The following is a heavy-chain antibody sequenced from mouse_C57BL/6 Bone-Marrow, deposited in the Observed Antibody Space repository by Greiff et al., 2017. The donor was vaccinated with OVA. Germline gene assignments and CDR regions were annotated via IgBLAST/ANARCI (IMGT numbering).Heavy chain of an antibody. CDR1: GFSLTSYG. V-gene: IGHV2-2*01. Sequence: VQVVESGPGLVQPSQSLSITCTVSGFSLTSYGVHWVRQSPGKGLEWLGVIWSGGSTDYNAAFISRLSISKDNSKSQVFFKMNSLQADDTAIYYCARNLDYYGSSYAMDYWGQGTSVTVSS. CDR2: IWSGGST. D-gene: IGHD1-1*01. CDR3: ARNLDYYGSSYAMDY. J-gene: IGHJ4*01.